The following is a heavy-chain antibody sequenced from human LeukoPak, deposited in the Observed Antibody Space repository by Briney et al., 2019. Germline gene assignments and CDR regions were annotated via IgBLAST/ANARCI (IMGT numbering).Heavy chain of an antibody. CDR3: ARGGGSYYTADY. D-gene: IGHD1-26*01. CDR2: INWNGRST. CDR1: GLTFDDYG. Sequence: GGSLRLSCAASGLTFDDYGMSWVRQAPGKGLEWVSGINWNGRSTGYADSVKGRFTISRDNAKNSLYLQMNSLRAEDTALYYCARGGGSYYTADYWGQGTLVTVSS. J-gene: IGHJ4*02. V-gene: IGHV3-20*04.